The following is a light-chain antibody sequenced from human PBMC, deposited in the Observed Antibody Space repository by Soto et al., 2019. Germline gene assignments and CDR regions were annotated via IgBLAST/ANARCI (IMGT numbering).Light chain of an antibody. CDR3: QMYTIALWT. J-gene: IGKJ1*01. V-gene: IGKV1-27*01. CDR1: QGISNY. CDR2: AAS. Sequence: VQSNKSPSSLSASVGDRVTITCRASQGISNYLAWYQQKPGKVPKLLIYAASTLQSGVPSRFSGSGSGTDFTLTISSLQPEDVATYYCQMYTIALWTFGQGAMVDI.